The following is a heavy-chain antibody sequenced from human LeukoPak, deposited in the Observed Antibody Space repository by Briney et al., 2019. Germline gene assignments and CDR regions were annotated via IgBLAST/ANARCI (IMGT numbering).Heavy chain of an antibody. CDR1: GYTFTGYY. D-gene: IGHD6-19*01. Sequence: GASVKVSCKASGYTFTGYYMHWVRQAPGQGLEWMGRINPNSGGTNYAQKFQGRVTMTRDTSISTAYMELSRLSSDDTAVYYCARGRLLARWLANNWFDPWGQGTLVTVSS. CDR3: ARGRLLARWLANNWFDP. J-gene: IGHJ5*02. CDR2: INPNSGGT. V-gene: IGHV1-2*06.